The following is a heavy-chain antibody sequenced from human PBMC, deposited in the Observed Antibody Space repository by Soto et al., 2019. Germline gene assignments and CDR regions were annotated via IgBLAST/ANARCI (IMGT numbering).Heavy chain of an antibody. Sequence: SVKVSCKASGFTFTSSAVQWVRQARGQRLEWIGWIVVGSGNTNYAQKFQERVTITRDMSTSTAYMELSSLRSEDTAVYYCAAIGEDIVLVPAAMGGYAFAIWGQGTMVTVSS. D-gene: IGHD2-2*01. CDR1: GFTFTSSA. CDR2: IVVGSGNT. V-gene: IGHV1-58*01. J-gene: IGHJ3*02. CDR3: AAIGEDIVLVPAAMGGYAFAI.